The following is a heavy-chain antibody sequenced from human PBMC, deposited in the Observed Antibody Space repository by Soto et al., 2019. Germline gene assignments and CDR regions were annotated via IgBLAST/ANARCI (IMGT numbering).Heavy chain of an antibody. Sequence: PGGSLRLSCAASGFFFSDYYLSWIRQAPGKGLECVAYISGTGDTKYNADSVEGRFTISRDNPKSSLYLQMNSLRAEDAAVYYCAIGGGQIYYKGLDVWGQGTTVTVSS. J-gene: IGHJ6*02. V-gene: IGHV3-11*01. D-gene: IGHD3-10*01. CDR3: AIGGGQIYYKGLDV. CDR1: GFFFSDYY. CDR2: ISGTGDTK.